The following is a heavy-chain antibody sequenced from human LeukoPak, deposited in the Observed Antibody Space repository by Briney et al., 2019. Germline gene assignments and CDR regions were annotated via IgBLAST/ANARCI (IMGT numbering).Heavy chain of an antibody. Sequence: GGSLRLSCEASGFTFSDYYMSWIRQAPGKGLEWVSYISSSSSYTNYADSVKGRFTISRDNAKNSLYLQMNSLRAEDTAVYYCARAVAGTGDAFDIWGQGTMVTVSS. J-gene: IGHJ3*02. CDR3: ARAVAGTGDAFDI. D-gene: IGHD6-19*01. CDR2: ISSSSSYT. V-gene: IGHV3-11*06. CDR1: GFTFSDYY.